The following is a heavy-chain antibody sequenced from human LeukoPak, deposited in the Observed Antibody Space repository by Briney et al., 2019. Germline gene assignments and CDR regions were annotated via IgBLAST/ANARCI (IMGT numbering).Heavy chain of an antibody. CDR3: ASDIVATSGDF. CDR1: GFTFSDFY. D-gene: IGHD5-12*01. J-gene: IGHJ4*02. V-gene: IGHV3-11*01. CDR2: ITSAGRAI. Sequence: GGSLRLSCAASGFTFSDFYMSWIRQAPGKGLEWVSYITSAGRAIYYADSEQGRFTISRDNARNSLYLQMNGLRAEDTAVYYCASDIVATSGDFWGQGTLVTVSS.